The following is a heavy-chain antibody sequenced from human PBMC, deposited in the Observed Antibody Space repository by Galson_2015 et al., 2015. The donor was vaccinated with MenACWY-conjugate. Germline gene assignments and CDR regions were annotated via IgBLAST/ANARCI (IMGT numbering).Heavy chain of an antibody. CDR1: GFTFSSYW. CDR2: INGAGSRA. Sequence: SLRLSCAASGFTFSSYWMHWVRQPPGKGLVWVSRINGAGSRAEYADSVEGRFTISRDNAKNALFLQMNSLRVEDTGVYYCARIWFGEVLEVDGWGQGTLVTVST. J-gene: IGHJ4*02. CDR3: ARIWFGEVLEVDG. D-gene: IGHD3-10*01. V-gene: IGHV3-74*03.